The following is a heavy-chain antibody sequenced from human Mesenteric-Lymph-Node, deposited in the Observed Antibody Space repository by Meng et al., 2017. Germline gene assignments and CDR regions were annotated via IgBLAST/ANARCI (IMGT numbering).Heavy chain of an antibody. CDR2: ISSSSSYI. V-gene: IGHV3-21*01. J-gene: IGHJ6*02. Sequence: GESLKISCAASGFTFSTYAMGWVRQAPGKGLEWVSSISSSSSYIYYADSVKGRFTISRDNAKNSLHLQMNSLRAEDTAVYYRARDYSGWSNYYHYGMDVWGQGTTVTVSS. CDR1: GFTFSTYA. D-gene: IGHD5-12*01. CDR3: ARDYSGWSNYYHYGMDV.